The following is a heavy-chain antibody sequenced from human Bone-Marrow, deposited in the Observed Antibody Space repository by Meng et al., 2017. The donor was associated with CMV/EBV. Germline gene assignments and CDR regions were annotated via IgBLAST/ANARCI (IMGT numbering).Heavy chain of an antibody. V-gene: IGHV4-39*07. Sequence: SETLSLTCTVSGGSISSSSYYWGWIRQPPGKGLEWIGSIYYSGSTYYNPSLKSRVTISVDTSKNQFSLKLRSVTAAETAVYFCARLGGYYDILTGWNHYGMDVWGQGTTVTVSS. J-gene: IGHJ6*02. CDR2: IYYSGST. CDR1: GGSISSSSYY. D-gene: IGHD3-9*01. CDR3: ARLGGYYDILTGWNHYGMDV.